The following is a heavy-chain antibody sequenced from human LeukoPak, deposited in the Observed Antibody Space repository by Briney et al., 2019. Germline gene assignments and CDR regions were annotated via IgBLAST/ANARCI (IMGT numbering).Heavy chain of an antibody. V-gene: IGHV3-33*01. D-gene: IGHD3-3*01. J-gene: IGHJ4*02. CDR1: GFTFSNYG. Sequence: GGSLRLSCATSGFTFSNYGMHWVRQAPGKGLEWVAVIYDDGSREHYADSVKGRFTISRDYSKNTVTLQMNSLRGEDTAVYYCARDLKSGYFDAWGQGILVTVS. CDR2: IYDDGSRE. CDR3: ARDLKSGYFDA.